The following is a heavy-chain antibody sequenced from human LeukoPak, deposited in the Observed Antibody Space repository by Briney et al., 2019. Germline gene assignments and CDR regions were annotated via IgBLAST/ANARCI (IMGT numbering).Heavy chain of an antibody. V-gene: IGHV3-21*01. Sequence: GGSLRLSCAASGFTFSSYSMNWVRQAPGKGLEWVSSISSSSSYIYYADSVKGRFTISRDNAKNSLYLQMNSLRAEDTAVYYCARVRAVAGQTYYSDYWGQGTLVTVSS. D-gene: IGHD6-19*01. J-gene: IGHJ4*02. CDR3: ARVRAVAGQTYYSDY. CDR2: ISSSSSYI. CDR1: GFTFSSYS.